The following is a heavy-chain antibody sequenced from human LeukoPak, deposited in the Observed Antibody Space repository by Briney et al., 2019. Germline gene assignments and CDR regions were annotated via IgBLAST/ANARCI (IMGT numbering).Heavy chain of an antibody. Sequence: GGSLRLSCAASGFTFSTYWMSWVRQAPGKGLEWVANIKQDGSEKYYVDSVKGRFAISRDNAKNSLFLQMNTLRVEDAAVYYCAKDSLLTVVSPVAASWGQGTLVTVSS. V-gene: IGHV3-7*01. D-gene: IGHD4-23*01. J-gene: IGHJ5*02. CDR2: IKQDGSEK. CDR1: GFTFSTYW. CDR3: AKDSLLTVVSPVAAS.